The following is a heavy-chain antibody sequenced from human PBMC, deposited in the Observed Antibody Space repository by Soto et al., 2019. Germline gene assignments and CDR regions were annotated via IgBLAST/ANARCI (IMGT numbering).Heavy chain of an antibody. D-gene: IGHD3-3*01. CDR2: ISGSGGST. Sequence: GGSLRLSCAASGFTFSSYAMSWVRQAPGKGLEWVSAISGSGGSTYYADSVKGRFTISSAKTKNMLYLQMNSLRAEDRAVYYCAKSGQTLKRITIFGVVIIRWFDPWGQGTLVTVSS. CDR3: AKSGQTLKRITIFGVVIIRWFDP. V-gene: IGHV3-23*01. CDR1: GFTFSSYA. J-gene: IGHJ5*02.